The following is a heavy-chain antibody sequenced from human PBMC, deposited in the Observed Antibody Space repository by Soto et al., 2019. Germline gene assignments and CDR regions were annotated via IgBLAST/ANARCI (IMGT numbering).Heavy chain of an antibody. J-gene: IGHJ3*02. CDR2: IYYSGST. V-gene: IGHV4-31*02. CDR3: ARPYCGGDCSHLDAFDI. D-gene: IGHD2-21*02. CDR1: GGSISSGGYY. Sequence: LCGGSISSGGYYWSWIRQHPGKGLEWIGYIYYSGSTYYNPSLKSRVTISVDTSKNQFSLKLSSVTAADTAVYYCARPYCGGDCSHLDAFDIWGQGTMVTVSS.